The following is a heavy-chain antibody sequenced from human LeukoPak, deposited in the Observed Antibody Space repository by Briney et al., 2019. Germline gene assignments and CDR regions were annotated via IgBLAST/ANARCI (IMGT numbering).Heavy chain of an antibody. CDR1: GGSLSVYY. CDR2: INHSGNS. CDR3: GMFAVIVGGGLDI. Sequence: PSETLSLTRAVYGGSLSVYYFTGIPEPPGKGLEWIGDINHSGNSSYNKSLKSRVTISVDTSKNQVSLALNSATAADTAVYYCGMFAVIVGGGLDIWGQGTVVTVSS. D-gene: IGHD1-26*01. V-gene: IGHV4-34*01. J-gene: IGHJ3*02.